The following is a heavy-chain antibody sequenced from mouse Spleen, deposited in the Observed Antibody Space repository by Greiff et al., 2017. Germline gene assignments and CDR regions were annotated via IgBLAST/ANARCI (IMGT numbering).Heavy chain of an antibody. CDR1: GFTFSSYA. J-gene: IGHJ2*01. V-gene: IGHV5-9-3*01. CDR2: ISSGGGNT. D-gene: IGHD1-1*01. Sequence: EVQGVESGGGLVKLGGSLKLSCAASGFTFSSYAMSWVRQTPEKRLEWVATISSGGGNTYYPDSVKGRFTISRDNAKNTLYLQMSSLKSEDTAMYYCARQLRTGLPYFDYWGQGTTLTVSS. CDR3: ARQLRTGLPYFDY.